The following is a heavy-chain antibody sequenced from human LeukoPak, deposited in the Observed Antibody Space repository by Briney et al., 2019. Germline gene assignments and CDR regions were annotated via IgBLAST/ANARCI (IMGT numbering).Heavy chain of an antibody. CDR1: GFTFSSYA. D-gene: IGHD3-22*01. J-gene: IGHJ3*02. V-gene: IGHV3-64*01. CDR3: AKVHRVTMISPDAFDI. Sequence: HPGGSLRLSCAASGFTFSSYAMHWVRQAPGKGLEFVSAISGNGGSTYYANSVKGRFTISRDNSKNTLYLQMNSLRAEDTAIYYCAKVHRVTMISPDAFDIWGQGTLVTVSS. CDR2: ISGNGGST.